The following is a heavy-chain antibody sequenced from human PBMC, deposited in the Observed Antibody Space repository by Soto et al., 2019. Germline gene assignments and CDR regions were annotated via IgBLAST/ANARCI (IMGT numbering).Heavy chain of an antibody. J-gene: IGHJ4*02. CDR2: IYSGGST. CDR1: GFNFINSY. Sequence: GGSLRLSCAASGFNFINSYMSWVRQAPGKGLEWVSVIYSGGSTFYADSVKGRFTSSRDNSNSKVSLEMHNLSAEDTAVYYCARDFTGYFDYWGQGALVTVTA. CDR3: ARDFTGYFDY. V-gene: IGHV3-53*01.